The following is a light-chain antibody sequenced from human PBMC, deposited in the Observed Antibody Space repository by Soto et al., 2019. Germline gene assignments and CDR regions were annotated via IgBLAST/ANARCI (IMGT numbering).Light chain of an antibody. CDR2: DAS. V-gene: IGKV1-5*01. CDR3: QQYKSYPWT. J-gene: IGKJ1*01. CDR1: QSVSYW. Sequence: EIQMTQSPSTLSASVGDRVTITCRASQSVSYWLAWYQQTPWKAPKLRVHDASTLLSGVPSRFSGSVSGTESLLTIGSLQPDNFATYYCQQYKSYPWTFGQGTKV.